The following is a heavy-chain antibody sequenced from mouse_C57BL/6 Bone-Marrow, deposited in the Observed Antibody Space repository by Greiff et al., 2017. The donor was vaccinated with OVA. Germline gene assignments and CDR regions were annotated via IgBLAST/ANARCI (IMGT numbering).Heavy chain of an antibody. CDR1: GFSFTSYG. Sequence: VKLQESGPGLVQPSQSLSITCTVSGFSFTSYGVHWVRQSPGKGLEWLGVIWSGGSTDYNAAFISSLFISKDNSKSQVFFKMNSLQADDTAIYYCARSRDYRAMDYWDQGTAVTVSS. CDR3: ARSRDYRAMDY. V-gene: IGHV2-2*01. J-gene: IGHJ4*01. D-gene: IGHD2-4*01. CDR2: IWSGGST.